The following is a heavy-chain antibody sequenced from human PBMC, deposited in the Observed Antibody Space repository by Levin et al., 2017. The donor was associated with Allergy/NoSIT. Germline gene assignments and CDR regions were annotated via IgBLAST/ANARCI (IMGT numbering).Heavy chain of an antibody. CDR1: GFSVSSTY. Sequence: QTGGSLRLSCAASGFSVSSTYMTWVRQPPGEGLQWVSFIYRSGTTSYADSVKGRFTVSRDSHNNTLYLQMNSLRVEDTAVYYCARSPTSTVAKFDTWGQGALVSVSS. J-gene: IGHJ5*02. CDR2: IYRSGTT. V-gene: IGHV3-66*02. CDR3: ARSPTSTVAKFDT. D-gene: IGHD5-12*01.